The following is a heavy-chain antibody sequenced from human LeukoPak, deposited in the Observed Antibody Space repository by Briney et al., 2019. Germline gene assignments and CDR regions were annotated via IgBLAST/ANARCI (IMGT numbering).Heavy chain of an antibody. Sequence: GGSLRLSCAASGFTFSSSAMSWVRQAPGKGLEWVSAISNNGGYTYYADSVQGRFTISRDNSKSTLCLQMNSLRAEDAAVYYCAKQLGYCSDGSCYFPYWGQGTLVTVSS. CDR2: ISNNGGYT. J-gene: IGHJ4*02. CDR3: AKQLGYCSDGSCYFPY. CDR1: GFTFSSSA. V-gene: IGHV3-23*01. D-gene: IGHD2-15*01.